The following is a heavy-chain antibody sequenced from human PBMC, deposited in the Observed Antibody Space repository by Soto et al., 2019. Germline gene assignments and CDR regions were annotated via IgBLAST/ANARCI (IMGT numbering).Heavy chain of an antibody. CDR2: ISSSSSTI. D-gene: IGHD2-2*01. Sequence: GGSLRLSCAASGFTFSSYSMNWVRQAPGKGLEWVSYISSSSSTIYYADSVKGRFTISRDNAKNSLYLQMNSLRDEDTAVYYCARAGGRGSSTSSPQHYYGMDVWGQGTTVTVSS. J-gene: IGHJ6*02. V-gene: IGHV3-48*02. CDR3: ARAGGRGSSTSSPQHYYGMDV. CDR1: GFTFSSYS.